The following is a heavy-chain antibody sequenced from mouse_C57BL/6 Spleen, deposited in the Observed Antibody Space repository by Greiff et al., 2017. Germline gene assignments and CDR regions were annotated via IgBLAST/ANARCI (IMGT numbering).Heavy chain of an antibody. CDR2: IDPETGGT. CDR1: GYTFTDYE. D-gene: IGHD2-4*01. V-gene: IGHV1-15*01. CDR3: TRHYDYLFDY. J-gene: IGHJ2*01. Sequence: QVHVKQSGAELVRPGASVTLSCKASGYTFTDYEMHWVKQTPVHGLEWIGAIDPETGGTAYNQKFKGKAILTADKSSSTAYMELRSLTSEDSAVYYCTRHYDYLFDYWGQGTTLTVSS.